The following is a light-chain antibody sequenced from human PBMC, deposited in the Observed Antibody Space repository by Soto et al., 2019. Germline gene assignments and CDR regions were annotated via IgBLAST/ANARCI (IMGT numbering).Light chain of an antibody. J-gene: IGLJ2*01. CDR1: SSDVGGYNY. Sequence: QSALTQPPSASGSPGQSVTISCTGTSSDVGGYNYVSWYQQHPGKAPKLMIYEVTKRPSGVPDRFSGSKSGNTASLTVSGIQAGDEADYYCSSYAGSSNVVFGGGTKLTV. CDR3: SSYAGSSNVV. CDR2: EVT. V-gene: IGLV2-8*01.